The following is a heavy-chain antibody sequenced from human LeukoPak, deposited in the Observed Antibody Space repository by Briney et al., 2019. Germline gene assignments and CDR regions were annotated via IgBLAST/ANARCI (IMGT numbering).Heavy chain of an antibody. V-gene: IGHV3-33*01. CDR3: TTAFIETRP. CDR2: IWYDGSNK. CDR1: GFTFSNYG. Sequence: GGSLRLSCAASGFTFSNYGMHWVRQAPGKGLEWVALIWYDGSNKYYADSVKGRFTISRDNSKNTLYLQMNSLKTEDTAVYYCTTAFIETRPWGHGTLVTVSS. D-gene: IGHD6-6*01. J-gene: IGHJ5*02.